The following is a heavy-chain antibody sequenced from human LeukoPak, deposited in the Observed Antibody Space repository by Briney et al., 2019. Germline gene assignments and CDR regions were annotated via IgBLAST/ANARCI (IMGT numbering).Heavy chain of an antibody. CDR2: INHSGST. CDR3: ARGLTMVRGVWTNDAFDI. J-gene: IGHJ3*02. D-gene: IGHD3-10*01. CDR1: GGSFSGYY. V-gene: IGHV4-34*01. Sequence: SETLSLTCADYGGSFSGYYWSWIRQPPGKGLEWIGEINHSGSTNYNPSLKSRVTISVDTSKNQFSLKLSSVTAADTAVYYCARGLTMVRGVWTNDAFDIWGQGTMVTVSS.